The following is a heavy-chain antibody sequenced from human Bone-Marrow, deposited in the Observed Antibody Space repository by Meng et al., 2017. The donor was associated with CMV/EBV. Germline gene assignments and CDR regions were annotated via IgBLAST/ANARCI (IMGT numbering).Heavy chain of an antibody. Sequence: SETLSLTCTVSGASISSSPYHWGWIRQPPGKGLEWIGSIHNSGSTYYNPSLRSRVTVSVDTSKNQFSLKLSSVTAADTAVYYCARVNCCSSTSCYTADYWGQGTLVTVSS. CDR1: GASISSSPYH. CDR3: ARVNCCSSTSCYTADY. J-gene: IGHJ4*02. CDR2: IHNSGST. D-gene: IGHD2-2*02. V-gene: IGHV4-39*07.